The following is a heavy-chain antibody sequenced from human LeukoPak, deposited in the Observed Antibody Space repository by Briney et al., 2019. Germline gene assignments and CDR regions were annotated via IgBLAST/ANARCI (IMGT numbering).Heavy chain of an antibody. V-gene: IGHV3-23*01. CDR2: ISGSGGST. J-gene: IGHJ4*02. Sequence: PGGSLRLSCAASGFTFSSYAMSWVRQAPGKGLEWVSAISGSGGSTYYADSVKGRFTISRDNSKNTLYLQMNSLRAEDTAVYYCAKAGVGATRSWTDYWGQGTLVTVSS. CDR3: AKAGVGATRSWTDY. D-gene: IGHD1-26*01. CDR1: GFTFSSYA.